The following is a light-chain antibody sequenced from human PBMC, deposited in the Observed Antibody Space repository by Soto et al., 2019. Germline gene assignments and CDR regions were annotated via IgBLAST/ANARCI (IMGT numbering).Light chain of an antibody. Sequence: DIVMTQSPDSLAVSLVERATINCKSTRIFLYSSNNKNYLVWYQQKPGQPPKLLLYWASTRESGVPDRFSGSGSGTDFTLTISSLQAEDVAVYYCQQYYSTPLTFGGGTKVDIK. V-gene: IGKV4-1*01. CDR1: RIFLYSSNNKNY. CDR2: WAS. J-gene: IGKJ4*01. CDR3: QQYYSTPLT.